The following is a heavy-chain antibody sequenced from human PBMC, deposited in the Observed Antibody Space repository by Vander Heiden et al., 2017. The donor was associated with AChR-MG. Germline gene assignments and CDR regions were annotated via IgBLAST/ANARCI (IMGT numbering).Heavy chain of an antibody. D-gene: IGHD2-15*01. CDR1: GNTFTSYY. CDR2: INPSGGST. Sequence: QVQLVKSGAEVTQPGAPVKVYCKQSGNTFTSYYMHWVRQAPGQGLEWMVIINPSGGSTRYAQKFQGRVTMTRDTSTSTVYMELSSLRSEDTAVYYCARDITVSSGGSYQFWGQGTLVTVSS. V-gene: IGHV1-46*03. J-gene: IGHJ4*02. CDR3: ARDITVSSGGSYQF.